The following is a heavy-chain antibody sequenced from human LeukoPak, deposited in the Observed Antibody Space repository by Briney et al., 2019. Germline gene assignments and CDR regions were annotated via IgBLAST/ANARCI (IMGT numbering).Heavy chain of an antibody. CDR3: ARASGPFDY. Sequence: PGGSLRLSCAASGFTFSGYYMSWIRQAPGKGLEWVAVIWYDGSNKYYADSVKGRFTISRDNSKDTLYLQMNSLRAEDTALYYCARASGPFDYWGQGALVTVSS. V-gene: IGHV3-33*08. CDR1: GFTFSGYY. J-gene: IGHJ4*02. CDR2: IWYDGSNK. D-gene: IGHD3-10*01.